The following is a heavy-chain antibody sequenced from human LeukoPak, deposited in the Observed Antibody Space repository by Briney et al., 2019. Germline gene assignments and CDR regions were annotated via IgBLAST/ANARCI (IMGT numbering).Heavy chain of an antibody. J-gene: IGHJ4*02. D-gene: IGHD6-19*01. Sequence: GGSLRLSCAASGFTFSSYSMNWVRQAPGKGLEWVSYISSSSSTIYYADSVKGRFTISRDNAKNTLYLQMNSLRAEDTAVYYCAKGLYSSGWYYFDYWGQGTLVTVSS. CDR1: GFTFSSYS. CDR2: ISSSSSTI. V-gene: IGHV3-48*01. CDR3: AKGLYSSGWYYFDY.